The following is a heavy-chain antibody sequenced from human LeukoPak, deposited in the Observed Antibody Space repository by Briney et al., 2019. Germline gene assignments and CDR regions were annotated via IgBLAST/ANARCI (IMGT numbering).Heavy chain of an antibody. D-gene: IGHD6-13*01. Sequence: GGSLRLSCAASGFTFSSYAMHWVRQAPGKGLEWVAVISYDGSNKYYADSVKGRFTISRDNSKNTLYLQMNSLRAEDTAVYYCAKDRDSSSWYFDYWGQGTLVTVSS. V-gene: IGHV3-30*04. CDR3: AKDRDSSSWYFDY. CDR2: ISYDGSNK. CDR1: GFTFSSYA. J-gene: IGHJ4*02.